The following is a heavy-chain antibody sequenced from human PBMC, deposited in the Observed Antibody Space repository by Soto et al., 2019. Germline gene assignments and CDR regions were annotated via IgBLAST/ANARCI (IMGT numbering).Heavy chain of an antibody. D-gene: IGHD3-22*01. CDR2: VYNGNT. J-gene: IGHJ1*01. Sequence: SETLSLTCTISGGSISGYYWTWIRQSPEKGLEYIGYVYNGNTNYNPSLNSRVTISVDTSKNQFSLKLSSVAAADTAVYYCASAATYYYDSSGYFQHWGQGTLVTVSS. CDR1: GGSISGYY. V-gene: IGHV4-59*08. CDR3: ASAATYYYDSSGYFQH.